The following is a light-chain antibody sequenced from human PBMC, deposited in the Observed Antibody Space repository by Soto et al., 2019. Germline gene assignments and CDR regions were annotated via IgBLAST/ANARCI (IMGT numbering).Light chain of an antibody. J-gene: IGLJ3*02. CDR1: SGDVGGYNF. Sequence: QSVLTQPRSVSGSPGQSVTISCSGTSGDVGGYNFVSWYQQHPGKAPTLVIFDVSQRPSGVPDRFSGSKSGSTASLTISGLQADDEADYYCCSYGGSYTWVFGGGTKLTV. V-gene: IGLV2-11*01. CDR2: DVS. CDR3: CSYGGSYTWV.